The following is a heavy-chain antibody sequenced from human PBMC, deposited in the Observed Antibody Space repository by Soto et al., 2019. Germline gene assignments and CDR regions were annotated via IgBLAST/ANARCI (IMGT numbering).Heavy chain of an antibody. CDR2: INHSGST. D-gene: IGHD3-22*01. V-gene: IGHV4-34*01. CDR3: ARGYKNYYDSSGYYFVS. Sequence: PSETLSLTCAVYGGSFSGYYWSWIRQPPGKGLEWIGEINHSGSTNYNPSLKSRVTISVDTSKNQFSLKLSSVTAADTAVYYCARGYKNYYDSSGYYFVSWGHGLLISV. J-gene: IGHJ5*01. CDR1: GGSFSGYY.